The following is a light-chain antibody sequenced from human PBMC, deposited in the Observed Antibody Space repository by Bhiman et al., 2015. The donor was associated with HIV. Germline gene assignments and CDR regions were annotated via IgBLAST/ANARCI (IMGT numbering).Light chain of an antibody. CDR2: GKN. J-gene: IGLJ2*01. CDR1: SLRDYY. Sequence: SSELTQDPAMSVALGQTVRITCQGDSLRDYYASWYQQKPGQAPVLVIFGKNNRPSGIPDRFSASSSGNIASLTITGAQAEDEADYYCHSRDSSGYHVVFGGGTKLTVL. V-gene: IGLV3-19*01. CDR3: HSRDSSGYHVV.